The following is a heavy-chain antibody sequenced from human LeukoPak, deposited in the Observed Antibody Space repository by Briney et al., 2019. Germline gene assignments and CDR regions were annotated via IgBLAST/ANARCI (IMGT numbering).Heavy chain of an antibody. CDR2: IIPIFGTA. CDR3: ARGYYGSGTFDY. CDR1: GGTFSSYA. D-gene: IGHD3-10*01. V-gene: IGHV1-69*05. Sequence: GASVKVSCKASGGTFSSYAISWVRQAPGQGLEWMGGIIPIFGTANYAQKFQGRVTITTDESTSTAYMELSSLRSEDTAVYYCARGYYGSGTFDYWGQGTLVTVSS. J-gene: IGHJ4*02.